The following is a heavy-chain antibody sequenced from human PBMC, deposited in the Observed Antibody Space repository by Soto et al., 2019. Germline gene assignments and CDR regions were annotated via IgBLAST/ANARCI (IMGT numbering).Heavy chain of an antibody. J-gene: IGHJ1*01. CDR1: GFTFSSYA. Sequence: QPGGSLRLSCAASGFTFSSYAITWVRQAPGKGLEWVSTISGNGGTIYYADSVKGRFTISRDNAKNSLYLQMNSLRDEDTAVYYCARVFRFPGQLEGGHWGQGTLVTVSS. CDR2: ISGNGGTI. V-gene: IGHV3-48*02. CDR3: ARVFRFPGQLEGGH. D-gene: IGHD1-1*01.